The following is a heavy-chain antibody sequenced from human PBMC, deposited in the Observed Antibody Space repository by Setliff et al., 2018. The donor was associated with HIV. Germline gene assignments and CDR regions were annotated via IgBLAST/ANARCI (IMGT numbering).Heavy chain of an antibody. J-gene: IGHJ4*02. D-gene: IGHD1-26*01. CDR1: GYSFSNYA. CDR2: INGGNAIA. V-gene: IGHV1-3*01. Sequence: GASVKVSCKASGYSFSNYALHWVRQAPGQGLEWMGWINGGNAIAKFSQKFQGRVTFTRDTSASTAYMELRSPRSEDTAVYYCARAGYLLHYFDSWGQGTLVTVSS. CDR3: ARAGYLLHYFDS.